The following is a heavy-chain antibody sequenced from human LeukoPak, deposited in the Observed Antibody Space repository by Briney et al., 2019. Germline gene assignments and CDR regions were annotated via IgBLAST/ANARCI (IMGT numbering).Heavy chain of an antibody. CDR3: ARGRIRFDP. J-gene: IGHJ5*02. Sequence: SETLSLTCTVSGGSISSYYWSWIRQPPGKGLEWIGYIYYSGSTNYNPSLKSRVTISVDTSKNQFSLRLSSVTAADTAVYYCARGRIRFDPWGQGTLVTVSS. CDR1: GGSISSYY. CDR2: IYYSGST. D-gene: IGHD3-3*02. V-gene: IGHV4-59*01.